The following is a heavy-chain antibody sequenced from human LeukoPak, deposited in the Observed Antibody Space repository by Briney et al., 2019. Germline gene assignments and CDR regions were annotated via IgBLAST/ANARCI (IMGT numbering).Heavy chain of an antibody. V-gene: IGHV3-48*04. CDR1: GFTFSSYA. J-gene: IGHJ2*01. CDR3: AKDWTGTKPFDL. D-gene: IGHD3/OR15-3a*01. CDR2: MSASGSVK. Sequence: GGSLRLSCAASGFTFSSYAMNWIRQAPGKGLEWLSYMSASGSVKYYADSVKGRFTISRDDAKNSLYLQMNSLRVEDTAVYYCAKDWTGTKPFDLWGRGTLVTVSS.